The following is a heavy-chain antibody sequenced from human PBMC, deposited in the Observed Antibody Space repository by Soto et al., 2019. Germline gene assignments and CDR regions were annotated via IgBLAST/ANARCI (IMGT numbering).Heavy chain of an antibody. V-gene: IGHV1-69*01. J-gene: IGHJ6*02. Sequence: QVQLVQSGAEVKKPGSSVKVSCKAPGRTFSSYAISWVRQAPGQGLEWMGGIIPIFGTAKYAQKFQGRVTITADESTSTGYMERSSLRSEDTAVYYCARSQGGSSSLDIYYYYYYGMDVWGQGTTVTVSS. CDR2: IIPIFGTA. CDR1: GRTFSSYA. D-gene: IGHD2-15*01. CDR3: ARSQGGSSSLDIYYYYYYGMDV.